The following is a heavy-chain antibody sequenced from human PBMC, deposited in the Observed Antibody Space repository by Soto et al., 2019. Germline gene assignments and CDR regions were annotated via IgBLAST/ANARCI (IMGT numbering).Heavy chain of an antibody. Sequence: GASVKVSCKASGYTFTSYDINWVRQATGQGLEWMGWMNPNSGNTGYAQKFQGRVTMTRNTSISTANMEQSSLRSEDTAVNYYAARGGYSNKDYYYYYYMDVWGKGTTVTVSS. J-gene: IGHJ6*03. CDR1: GYTFTSYD. CDR3: AARGGYSNKDYYYYYYMDV. D-gene: IGHD4-4*01. V-gene: IGHV1-8*01. CDR2: MNPNSGNT.